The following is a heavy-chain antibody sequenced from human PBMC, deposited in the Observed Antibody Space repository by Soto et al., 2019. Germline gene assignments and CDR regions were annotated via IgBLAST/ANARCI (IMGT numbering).Heavy chain of an antibody. V-gene: IGHV1-2*06. Sequence: QVQLVQSGAEVKKPGASVTVSCKASGYTFSDYYLHWVRQAPGQGPEWMGRINPNSGDTKFAQKFQGRVTMTRDTSVRTAFMERNWLKPDDTAVYYCARESGGATATVDYYYFYMDAWCQGTTVTVSS. CDR3: ARESGGATATVDYYYFYMDA. D-gene: IGHD5-12*01. J-gene: IGHJ6*03. CDR1: GYTFSDYY. CDR2: INPNSGDT.